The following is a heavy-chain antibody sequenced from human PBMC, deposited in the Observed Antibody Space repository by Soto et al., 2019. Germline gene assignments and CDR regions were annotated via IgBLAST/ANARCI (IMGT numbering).Heavy chain of an antibody. V-gene: IGHV4-30-4*01. CDR1: GGSISSYY. D-gene: IGHD3-3*01. CDR2: IYYSGST. CDR3: AREGTSTKGFLKDY. Sequence: SETLSLTCTVSGGSISSYYWSWIRQPPGKGLEWIGYIYYSGSTYYNPSLKSRVTISVDTSKNQFSLKLSSVTAADTAVYYCAREGTSTKGFLKDYWGQGTLVTVSS. J-gene: IGHJ4*02.